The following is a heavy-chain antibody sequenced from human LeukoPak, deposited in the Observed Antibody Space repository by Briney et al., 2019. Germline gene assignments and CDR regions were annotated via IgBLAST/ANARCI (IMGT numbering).Heavy chain of an antibody. CDR3: ARDLLFGELFMADYYGMDV. V-gene: IGHV3-66*01. D-gene: IGHD3-10*01. CDR2: IYSGGST. J-gene: IGHJ6*02. CDR1: GFXVSSNY. Sequence: GGSLRLSCAASGFXVSSNYMSWVRQAPGKGLEWVSVIYSGGSTYYADSVKGRFTISRDNSKNTLYLQMNSLRAEDTAVYYCARDLLFGELFMADYYGMDVWGQGTTVTVSS.